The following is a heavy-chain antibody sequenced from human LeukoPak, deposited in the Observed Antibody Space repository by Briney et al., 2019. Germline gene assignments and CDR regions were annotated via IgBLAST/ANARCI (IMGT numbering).Heavy chain of an antibody. V-gene: IGHV3-23*01. CDR2: INANSGTT. J-gene: IGHJ5*01. D-gene: IGHD6-19*01. CDR3: AKPISGGLALTADWFHP. CDR1: GFAFSVYA. Sequence: PGGSLRLSCTASGFAFSVYAMSWLRQPPGKGLEWVSTINANSGTTSYAASVRGRFTISRDNSKNTLYLQLNTLRADDTATYYCAKPISGGLALTADWFHPWGQGTLVVVSS.